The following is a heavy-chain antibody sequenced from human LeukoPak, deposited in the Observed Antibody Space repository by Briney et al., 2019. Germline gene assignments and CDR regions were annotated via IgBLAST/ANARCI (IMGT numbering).Heavy chain of an antibody. Sequence: SETLSLTCAVYGGSFSGYYWSWIRQPPGKGLEWIGEINHSGSTNYNPSLKSRVTISVDTSKNQFSLKLSAVTPADTAVYYCARGRAAHPGWFDPWGQGTLVTVSS. J-gene: IGHJ5*02. D-gene: IGHD6-6*01. CDR1: GGSFSGYY. CDR3: ARGRAAHPGWFDP. V-gene: IGHV4-34*01. CDR2: INHSGST.